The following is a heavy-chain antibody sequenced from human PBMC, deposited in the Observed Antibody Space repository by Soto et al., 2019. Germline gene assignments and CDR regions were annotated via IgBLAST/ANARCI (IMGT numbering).Heavy chain of an antibody. D-gene: IGHD3-9*01. Sequence: PGGSLRLSCAGSRLTFSNHYIDWVRQAPGKGLEWVSYISSSSSTIYYADSVKGRFTISRDNAKNSLYLQMNSLRAEDTAVYYCAREADILNWLDPWGQGTLVTVSS. J-gene: IGHJ5*02. CDR3: AREADILNWLDP. CDR2: ISSSSSTI. V-gene: IGHV3-48*01. CDR1: RLTFSNHY.